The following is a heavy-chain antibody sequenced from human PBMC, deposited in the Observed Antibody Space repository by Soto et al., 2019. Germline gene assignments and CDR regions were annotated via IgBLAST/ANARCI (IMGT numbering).Heavy chain of an antibody. D-gene: IGHD6-19*01. Sequence: EVQLLESGGGLVQPGGSLRLSCAASGVTFSTYAMSWVRQAPGKGLEWVSAISRSGGSTYYADSVKGRFTVSRHNPENMLYLQMNSLRAEDAAVYFCAKGSASTYYFDSWGQGTLVTVSS. V-gene: IGHV3-23*01. CDR3: AKGSASTYYFDS. CDR1: GVTFSTYA. CDR2: ISRSGGST. J-gene: IGHJ4*02.